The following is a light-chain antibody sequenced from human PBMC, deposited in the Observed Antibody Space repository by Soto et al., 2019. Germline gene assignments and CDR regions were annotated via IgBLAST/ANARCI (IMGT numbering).Light chain of an antibody. J-gene: IGKJ1*01. CDR1: QSISGY. Sequence: DIQMTQSPASLSASVGDRVTLSCRASQSISGYLNWYQQKPGKAPELLLYAASTLQPRVPSRVSGSGFGTEFTLSISSLQPEDFATYNSQKSFLARSFGQGTRVQI. CDR2: AAS. CDR3: QKSFLARS. V-gene: IGKV1-39*01.